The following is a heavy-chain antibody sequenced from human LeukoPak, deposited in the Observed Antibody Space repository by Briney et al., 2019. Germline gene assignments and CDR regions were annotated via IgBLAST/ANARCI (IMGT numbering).Heavy chain of an antibody. CDR1: GYSFNTYW. Sequence: GESLKISCKGSGYSFNTYWIIWVRQLPGKGLEWMGLIYPGDSGPIYSPSFQGQVTISADRSINTAFLQWRSLKASDTAMYYCARLYYYEATGYFFVKEWDYWGQGTQVTVSS. CDR3: ARLYYYEATGYFFVKEWDY. D-gene: IGHD3-22*01. V-gene: IGHV5-51*01. J-gene: IGHJ4*02. CDR2: IYPGDSGP.